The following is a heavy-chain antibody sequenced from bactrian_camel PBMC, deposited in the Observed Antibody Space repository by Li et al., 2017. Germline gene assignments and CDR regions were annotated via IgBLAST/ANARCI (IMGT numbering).Heavy chain of an antibody. CDR1: GFTESGAY. Sequence: VQLVESGGGSVQAGGSVTLSCVASGFTESGAYVAWIRQAPGKGREGVASIYTETDRTYYADSVKGRFAIWQDNAKKTVYLQINYLRPEDTAMYYCAVETFGSCSWHPGAHDFGYWGQGTQVTV. CDR3: AVETFGSCSWHPGAHDFGY. V-gene: IGHV3S40*01. D-gene: IGHD7*01. CDR2: IYTETDRT. J-gene: IGHJ6*01.